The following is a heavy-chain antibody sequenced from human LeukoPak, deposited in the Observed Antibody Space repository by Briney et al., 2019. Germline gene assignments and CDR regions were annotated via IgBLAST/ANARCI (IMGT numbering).Heavy chain of an antibody. D-gene: IGHD2-2*01. CDR2: VNPDMSEK. Sequence: PGGSLRLSCAASGFTFNRHWMTWVRQAPGKGLEWIANVNPDMSEKNYVEAVKGRFTISRDKVKNSLYLQMNSLRGDDTAVYYCARDGLPVALDKWGQGTLVTVSS. CDR1: GFTFNRHW. J-gene: IGHJ4*02. CDR3: ARDGLPVALDK. V-gene: IGHV3-7*01.